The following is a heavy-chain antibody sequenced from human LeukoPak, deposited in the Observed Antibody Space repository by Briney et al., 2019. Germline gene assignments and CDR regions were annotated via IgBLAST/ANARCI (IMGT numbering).Heavy chain of an antibody. V-gene: IGHV3-33*01. Sequence: GGSLRLSCAASGFTFSGYGMHWVRQAPGKGLEWVAVIWYDGSNKYYADSVKGRFTISRDNSKNTLYLQTNSLRAEDTAVYYCARGPPYIVVVTAAIDFDYWGQGTLVTVSS. CDR3: ARGPPYIVVVTAAIDFDY. CDR1: GFTFSGYG. J-gene: IGHJ4*02. D-gene: IGHD2-2*02. CDR2: IWYDGSNK.